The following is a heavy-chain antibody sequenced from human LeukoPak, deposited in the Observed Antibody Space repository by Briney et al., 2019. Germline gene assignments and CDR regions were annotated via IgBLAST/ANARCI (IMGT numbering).Heavy chain of an antibody. CDR3: ARASSPGVLDY. CDR2: IYYSGST. Sequence: PSETLSLTCTVSGGSISSYYWSWIRQPPGKGLEWIGYIYYSGSTNYNPSLRSRVTISVDTSKNQFSLKLSSVTAADTAVYYCARASSPGVLDYWGQGTLVTVSS. J-gene: IGHJ4*02. CDR1: GGSISSYY. D-gene: IGHD6-13*01. V-gene: IGHV4-59*01.